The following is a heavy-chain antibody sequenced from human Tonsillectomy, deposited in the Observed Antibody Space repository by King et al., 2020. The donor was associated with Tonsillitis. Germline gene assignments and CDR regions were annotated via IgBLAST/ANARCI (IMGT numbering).Heavy chain of an antibody. D-gene: IGHD7-27*01. J-gene: IGHJ6*03. V-gene: IGHV1-2*02. Sequence: QLVQSGAEVKKPGASVKVSCKASGYIFTGQYMHWVRQAPGKGLEWMGWINPNSGGTFYAQKFQGRVAMTRDTSNTTASMDLTSLSTYDTGVYYCASGGLPGGAYYMDVWGIGTTVTVSS. CDR2: INPNSGGT. CDR3: ASGGLPGGAYYMDV. CDR1: GYIFTGQY.